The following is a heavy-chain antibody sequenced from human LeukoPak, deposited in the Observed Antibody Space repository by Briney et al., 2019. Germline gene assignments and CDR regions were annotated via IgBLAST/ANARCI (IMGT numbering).Heavy chain of an antibody. CDR1: GFTVSSNY. J-gene: IGHJ4*02. CDR3: ARXRXGTASDFDY. V-gene: IGHV3-53*01. Sequence: GGSLRLSCAASGFTVSSNYMSWVRQAPGKGLEWVSVIFSGDNPDYADSVKGRFTISRDNSKNTLYLQMNSLRAEDAAVYYCARXRXGTASDFDYXGQGTLVTVSS. D-gene: IGHD1-7*01. CDR2: IFSGDNP.